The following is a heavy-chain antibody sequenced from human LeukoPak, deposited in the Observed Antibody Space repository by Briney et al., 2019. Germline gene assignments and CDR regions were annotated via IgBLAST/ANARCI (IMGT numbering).Heavy chain of an antibody. CDR1: GFTFSSYW. V-gene: IGHV3-7*01. CDR3: ARGRVSRPMTPPDY. CDR2: IKQDGSEK. Sequence: PGGSLRLSCAASGFTFSSYWMSWVRQAPGKGLEWVANIKQDGSEKYYVDSVKGRFTISRDNFKNMLYLQMNSLRAEDTAVYYCARGRVSRPMTPPDYWGQGTLVTVSS. J-gene: IGHJ4*02. D-gene: IGHD3-22*01.